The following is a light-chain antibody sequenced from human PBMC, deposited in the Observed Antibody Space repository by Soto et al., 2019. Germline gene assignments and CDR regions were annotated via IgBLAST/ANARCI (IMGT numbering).Light chain of an antibody. J-gene: IGKJ2*01. CDR1: QSISNY. Sequence: DIQMTQSPSSLSASVGDRVTITCRATQSISNYLNWYQQKPGKAPKLLIYVASSLQSGVQSRFSGSGYGTDFTLTISSLQPEDFANYYCQKSYSTPRTFGQGTKLEIK. CDR3: QKSYSTPRT. V-gene: IGKV1-39*01. CDR2: VAS.